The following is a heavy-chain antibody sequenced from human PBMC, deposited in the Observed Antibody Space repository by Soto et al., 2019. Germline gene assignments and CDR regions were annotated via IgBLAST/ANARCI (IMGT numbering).Heavy chain of an antibody. Sequence: PGESLKISCKGSGYSFTSYWISWVRQMPGKGLEWMGRIDPSDSYTNYSPSFQGHVTISADKSISTAYLQWSSLKASDTAMYYCARQLVVPAAIVSYGMDVWGEGTTVTVPS. V-gene: IGHV5-10-1*01. J-gene: IGHJ6*02. CDR2: IDPSDSYT. CDR3: ARQLVVPAAIVSYGMDV. CDR1: GYSFTSYW. D-gene: IGHD2-2*02.